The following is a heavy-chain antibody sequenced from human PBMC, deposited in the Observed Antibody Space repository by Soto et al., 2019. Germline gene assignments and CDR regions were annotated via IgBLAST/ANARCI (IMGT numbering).Heavy chain of an antibody. V-gene: IGHV1-18*01. CDR1: GYTFTSYG. CDR3: ARVKGSGYHNWFDP. J-gene: IGHJ5*02. CDR2: ISAYNGNT. Sequence: ASVKVSCKASGYTFTSYGITWVRQAPGQGLEWMGWISAYNGNTNYVQNLQGRVTMTTDTSTNTAYMELRSLRSDDTAVYYCARVKGSGYHNWFDPWGQGTLVTVSS. D-gene: IGHD3-22*01.